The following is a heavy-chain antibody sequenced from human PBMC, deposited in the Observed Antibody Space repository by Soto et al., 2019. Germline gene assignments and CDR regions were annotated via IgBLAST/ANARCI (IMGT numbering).Heavy chain of an antibody. CDR3: ARGYSNQNYYYYYGMDV. Sequence: SETLSLTCAVYGGSFSGYYWSWIRQPPGKGLEWIGEINHSGSTNYNPSLKSRVTISVDTSKNQFSLKLSSVTAADTAVYYWARGYSNQNYYYYYGMDVWGQGTRVTGS. D-gene: IGHD4-4*01. J-gene: IGHJ6*02. V-gene: IGHV4-34*01. CDR2: INHSGST. CDR1: GGSFSGYY.